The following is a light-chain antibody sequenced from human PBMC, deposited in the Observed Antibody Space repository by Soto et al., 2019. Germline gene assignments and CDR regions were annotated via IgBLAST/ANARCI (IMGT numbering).Light chain of an antibody. Sequence: DIQMTQSPSTLSASVGDRVTITCRASQNIDRWLAWYQQKPGKAPKLLISKASTLVSGVPSSFSGSGSGTEFTLTISSLQPDDFDTYYCQQYNTYWTFGQGTKVEVK. V-gene: IGKV1-5*03. CDR1: QNIDRW. CDR3: QQYNTYWT. J-gene: IGKJ1*01. CDR2: KAS.